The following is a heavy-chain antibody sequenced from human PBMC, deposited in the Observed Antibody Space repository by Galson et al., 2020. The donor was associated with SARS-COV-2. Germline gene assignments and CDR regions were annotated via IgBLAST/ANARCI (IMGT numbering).Heavy chain of an antibody. CDR3: ATDYAVAGRGHCFVP. D-gene: IGHD6-19*01. CDR1: GYTLTELS. J-gene: IGHJ5*02. V-gene: IGHV1-24*01. CDR2: FDPEDGET. Sequence: ASVKVSCKVSGYTLTELSMHWVRQAPGKGLEWMGGFDPEDGETIYAQTFQGRVTMTEDTSTDTAYMELSSLRSEDTAVYYCATDYAVAGRGHCFVPWGQGTLVTVSS.